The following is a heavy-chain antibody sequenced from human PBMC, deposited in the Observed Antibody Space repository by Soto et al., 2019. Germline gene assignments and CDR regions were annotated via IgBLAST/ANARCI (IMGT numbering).Heavy chain of an antibody. J-gene: IGHJ4*02. CDR2: MSYDGTTK. CDR3: AREVLWSRYYDY. CDR1: GFIFSNYV. V-gene: IGHV3-30-3*01. Sequence: GGSLRLSCAASGFIFSNYVMYWVRQAPGKGLEWVAFMSYDGTTKSYADSVKGRFTISRDNSQNTLYLQMNSLRPEDTGVYYCAREVLWSRYYDYWGQGTLVTVSS. D-gene: IGHD3-10*01.